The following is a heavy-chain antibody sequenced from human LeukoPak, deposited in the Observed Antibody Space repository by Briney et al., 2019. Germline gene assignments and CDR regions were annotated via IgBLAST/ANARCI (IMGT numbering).Heavy chain of an antibody. CDR2: ISGSGGST. J-gene: IGHJ4*02. Sequence: PGGSLRLSCAASGFTFSSYAMSWVRQAPGKGREGVSAISGSGGSTYYADSVKGRFTISRDNSKNTLYLQMNSLRAEDTAVYYCAKDQSGPLDFGYWGQGTLVTVSS. V-gene: IGHV3-23*01. CDR3: AKDQSGPLDFGY. CDR1: GFTFSSYA. D-gene: IGHD3-3*01.